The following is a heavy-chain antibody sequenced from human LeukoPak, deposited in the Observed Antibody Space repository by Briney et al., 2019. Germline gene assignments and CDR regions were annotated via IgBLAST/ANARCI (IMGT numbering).Heavy chain of an antibody. Sequence: PGGSLRLSCAASGFTFSSYWMSWVRQAPGKGLEWVANIKQDGSEKYCVDSVKGRFTISRDNAKNSLYLQMNSLRAEDTAVYYCARDSEVHDFWSGFGMDVWGQGTTVTVSS. CDR3: ARDSEVHDFWSGFGMDV. CDR1: GFTFSSYW. V-gene: IGHV3-7*01. D-gene: IGHD3-3*01. J-gene: IGHJ6*02. CDR2: IKQDGSEK.